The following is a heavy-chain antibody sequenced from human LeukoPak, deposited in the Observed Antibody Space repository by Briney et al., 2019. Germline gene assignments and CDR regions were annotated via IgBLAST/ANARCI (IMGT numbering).Heavy chain of an antibody. J-gene: IGHJ4*02. CDR2: IYYSGST. V-gene: IGHV4-61*05. CDR3: ARSHRWELHSLDY. D-gene: IGHD1-26*01. CDR1: GGSISSSSYY. Sequence: SETLSLTCTVSGGSISSSSYYWGWIRQPPGKGLEWIGYIYYSGSTNYNPSLKSRVTISVDTSKNQFSLKLSSVTAADTAVYYCARSHRWELHSLDYWGQGTLVTVSS.